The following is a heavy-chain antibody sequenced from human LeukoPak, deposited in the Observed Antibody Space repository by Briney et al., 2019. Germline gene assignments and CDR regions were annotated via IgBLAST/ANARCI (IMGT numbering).Heavy chain of an antibody. CDR1: GSIFTSYW. J-gene: IGHJ6*03. CDR2: IYPGDSDT. V-gene: IGHV5-51*01. CDR3: ARQFRPNRYYYYYMDV. Sequence: GASLKISCKGSGSIFTSYWIGWVRQLPGKGLEWMGIIYPGDSDTRYSPSLQGQVTISADKSISTAYLQWSSLKASDTAMYYCARQFRPNRYYYYYMDVGGKGTTVTVSS. D-gene: IGHD1-14*01.